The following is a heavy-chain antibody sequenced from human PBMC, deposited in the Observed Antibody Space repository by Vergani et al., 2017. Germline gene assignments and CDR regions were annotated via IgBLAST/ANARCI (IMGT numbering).Heavy chain of an antibody. J-gene: IGHJ6*02. CDR1: GYSFINYG. CDR2: VSPYNGNT. D-gene: IGHD5-12*01. Sequence: QSQLVQSGDEVKKPGASVKVSCKTSGYSFINYGISWVRQAPGQGLEWLGWVSPYNGNTNYGQKIQGRVTMTTDTSTRTAYMQLRSLTFDDTAVYYCAKANPRNSGYDYPYYYHAMDVWGQGTTVTVSS. V-gene: IGHV1-18*01. CDR3: AKANPRNSGYDYPYYYHAMDV.